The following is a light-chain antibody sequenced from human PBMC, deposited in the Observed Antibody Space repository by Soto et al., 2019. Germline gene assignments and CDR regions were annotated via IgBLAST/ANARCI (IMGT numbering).Light chain of an antibody. Sequence: QLVLTQPPSASGTPGQRVTISCSGSSSNIGRNFAYWYRQLPGTAPKLLIYRNDQRPSGVPDRISGSKSGDSASLAISGLRSEDEADYYCAAWDDSLSGVVFGGGTKVTVL. V-gene: IGLV1-47*01. CDR3: AAWDDSLSGVV. CDR1: SSNIGRNF. CDR2: RND. J-gene: IGLJ2*01.